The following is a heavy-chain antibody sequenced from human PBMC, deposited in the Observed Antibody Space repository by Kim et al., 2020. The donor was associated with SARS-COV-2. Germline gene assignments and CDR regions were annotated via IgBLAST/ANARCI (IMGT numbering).Heavy chain of an antibody. J-gene: IGHJ4*02. Sequence: DSVKGRFTISRDNAKNSLYLQMNSLRAEDTALYYCVVARQGDILNAHYGDWGQGTLVTVSS. D-gene: IGHD3-9*01. V-gene: IGHV3-9*01. CDR3: VVARQGDILNAHYGD.